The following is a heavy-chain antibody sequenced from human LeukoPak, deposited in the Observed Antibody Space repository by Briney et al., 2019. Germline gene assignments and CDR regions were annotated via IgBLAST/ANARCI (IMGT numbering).Heavy chain of an antibody. D-gene: IGHD2-15*01. CDR2: IYYSGST. CDR3: ARGPGVVVVAATRYNWFDP. V-gene: IGHV4-31*03. J-gene: IGHJ5*02. Sequence: PSQTLSLTCTVSGGSISSGGYYWRWIRQHPGKGLEWIGYIYYSGSTYYNPSLKSRVTISVDTSKNQFSLKLSPVTAADTAVYYCARGPGVVVVAATRYNWFDPWGQGTLVTVSS. CDR1: GGSISSGGYY.